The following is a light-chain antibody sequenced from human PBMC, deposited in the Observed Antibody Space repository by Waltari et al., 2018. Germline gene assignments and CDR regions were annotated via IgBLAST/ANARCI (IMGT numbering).Light chain of an antibody. CDR1: QGISDS. Sequence: DIQMTQSPSSLSASVGDRVTITCRASQGISDSLAWYQQKLGKAPNLLLYGASRLHSGVPSRFSGSGSGADYTLTISSLQPEEFATYYCQQYYSNPTFGGGTKVEI. CDR3: QQYYSNPT. V-gene: IGKV1-NL1*01. J-gene: IGKJ4*01. CDR2: GAS.